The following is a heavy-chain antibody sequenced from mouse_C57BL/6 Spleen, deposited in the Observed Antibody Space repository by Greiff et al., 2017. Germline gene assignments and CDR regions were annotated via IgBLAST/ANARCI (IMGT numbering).Heavy chain of an antibody. CDR3: ARGDYDYPFAY. CDR1: GYTFTSYW. Sequence: VQLQQPGAELVKPGASVKLSCKASGYTFTSYWMHWVKQRPGRGLEWIGRIDPNSGGTKYNEKFKGKATLTVDKPSITAYMQLCSLTSEDSAVYYCARGDYDYPFAYWGQGTLVTVSA. J-gene: IGHJ3*01. D-gene: IGHD2-4*01. V-gene: IGHV1-72*01. CDR2: IDPNSGGT.